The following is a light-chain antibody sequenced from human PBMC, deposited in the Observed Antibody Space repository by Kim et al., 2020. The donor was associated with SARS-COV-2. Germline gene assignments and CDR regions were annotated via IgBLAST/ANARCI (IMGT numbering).Light chain of an antibody. Sequence: SVALGQTVRITCRGDNLRNYYASWYQQKPGQAPVLVFYGKNNRPSGIPHRFSGSSSRDTATLTITGTQAEDEADYYCNSRDSSGVVFGGGTKVTVL. CDR3: NSRDSSGVV. J-gene: IGLJ2*01. CDR2: GKN. CDR1: NLRNYY. V-gene: IGLV3-19*01.